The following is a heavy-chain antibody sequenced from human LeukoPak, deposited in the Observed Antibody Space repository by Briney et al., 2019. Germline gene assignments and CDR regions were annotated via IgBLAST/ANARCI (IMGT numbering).Heavy chain of an antibody. CDR2: IYYSGST. J-gene: IGHJ4*02. Sequence: SETLSLTCTVSGGSISSSSYYWGWIRQPPGKGLEWIGSIYYSGSTYYNPSLKSRVTISVDTSKNQFSLKLSSVTAADTAVYYCARCDYYDSSGYYYYFDYWGQGSLVSVSS. CDR3: ARCDYYDSSGYYYYFDY. V-gene: IGHV4-39*01. CDR1: GGSISSSSYY. D-gene: IGHD3-22*01.